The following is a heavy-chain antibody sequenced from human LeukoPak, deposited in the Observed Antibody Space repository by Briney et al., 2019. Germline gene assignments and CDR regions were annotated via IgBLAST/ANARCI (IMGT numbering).Heavy chain of an antibody. J-gene: IGHJ5*02. Sequence: PSETLSLTCTVSGGSISSYYWSWIRQPAGKGLEWIGRIYTSGSTNYNPSLKSRVTISVDTSKNQFSLKLSSVTAADTAVHYCARVAVDTGWFDPWGQGTLVTVSS. CDR2: IYTSGST. CDR3: ARVAVDTGWFDP. V-gene: IGHV4-4*07. D-gene: IGHD5-18*01. CDR1: GGSISSYY.